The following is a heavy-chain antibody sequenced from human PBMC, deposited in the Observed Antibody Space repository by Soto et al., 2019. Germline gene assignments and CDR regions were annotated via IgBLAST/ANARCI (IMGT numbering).Heavy chain of an antibody. CDR3: ERGEWSVRYDY. J-gene: IGHJ4*02. V-gene: IGHV4-34*01. D-gene: IGHD3-3*01. CDR2: INHSGSP. Sequence: PSETLSLTCAVYGGSFSGYYWSWIRQPPGKGLEWIGEINHSGSPNYNPSLKSRVTISVDTSKNQFSLKLSSVTAADTAVYYCERGEWSVRYDYWGQGTLVTVSS. CDR1: GGSFSGYY.